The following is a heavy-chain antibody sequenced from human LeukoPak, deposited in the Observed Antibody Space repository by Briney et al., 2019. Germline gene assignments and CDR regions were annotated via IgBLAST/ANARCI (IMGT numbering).Heavy chain of an antibody. J-gene: IGHJ4*02. CDR1: GLTFTNFQ. CDR2: IDSSGSTI. D-gene: IGHD1-14*01. V-gene: IGHV3-48*03. CDR3: ATGSLPGGFDH. Sequence: GGSLKLSCAASGLTFTNFQMNWVRQAPGKTLEWVSSIDSSGSTIYYGDSVKGRFTISRDNAKNSLDLQMDSLRAEDTAVYYCATGSLPGGFDHWGQGTLATVSS.